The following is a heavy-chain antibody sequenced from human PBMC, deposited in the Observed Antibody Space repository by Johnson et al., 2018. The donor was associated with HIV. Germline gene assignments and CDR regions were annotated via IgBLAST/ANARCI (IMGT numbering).Heavy chain of an antibody. CDR3: ARANRGRNDAFDI. Sequence: EVQLVESGGALVQPGRSLRLSCAASGFTFDDYAMHWVRQAPGKGLEWVSGISWNSGSIGYADSVKGRFTISRDNAKNSLYLQMNSLRAGDTAVYYCARANRGRNDAFDIWGQGTMVTVAS. J-gene: IGHJ3*02. V-gene: IGHV3-9*01. CDR2: ISWNSGSI. CDR1: GFTFDDYA. D-gene: IGHD2-15*01.